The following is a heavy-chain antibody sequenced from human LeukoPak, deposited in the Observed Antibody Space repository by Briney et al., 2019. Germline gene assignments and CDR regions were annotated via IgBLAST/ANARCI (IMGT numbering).Heavy chain of an antibody. CDR1: GYSFTIYW. J-gene: IGHJ3*01. V-gene: IGHV5-51*01. CDR3: ATTLYSGIYGDAFDV. D-gene: IGHD1-26*01. Sequence: GESLKISCKGSGYSFTIYWIGWVRQMPGKGLEWMGIMYPGDSETRYSPSFQRQITISADKSISTAYLQWSSLKASDTAMYYCATTLYSGIYGDAFDVWGQGTMVTVSS. CDR2: MYPGDSET.